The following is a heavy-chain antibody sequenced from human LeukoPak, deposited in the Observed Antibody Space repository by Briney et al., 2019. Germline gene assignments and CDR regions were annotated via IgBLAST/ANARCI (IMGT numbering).Heavy chain of an antibody. V-gene: IGHV3-11*01. CDR2: ISSSGSTI. CDR3: ARCAGQLQEYFQH. D-gene: IGHD2-2*01. J-gene: IGHJ1*01. CDR1: GFTFSDYY. Sequence: GGSLSLSCAAYGFTFSDYYMSWIRQAPGKGLEWVSYISSSGSTIYYTDSVKGRFTISRDNAKNSLYLQMNSLRAEDTAVYYCARCAGQLQEYFQHWGQGTLVTVSS.